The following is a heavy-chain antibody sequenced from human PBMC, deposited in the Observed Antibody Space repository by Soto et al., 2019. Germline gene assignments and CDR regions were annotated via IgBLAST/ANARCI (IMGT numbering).Heavy chain of an antibody. V-gene: IGHV2-5*02. D-gene: IGHD5-18*01. J-gene: IGHJ4*02. Sequence: QITLKESGPTRVKPTQTLALTCTFSGFSLTTSGVGVGWIRKTPGKALEWLAVIYWDDDKRYNPSLKNRLTINKDTPKNQVVLIMADMDPVDTGTYFCAHRGYMYGNWDHGYFDYWGQGSLVTVSS. CDR1: GFSLTTSGVG. CDR2: IYWDDDK. CDR3: AHRGYMYGNWDHGYFDY.